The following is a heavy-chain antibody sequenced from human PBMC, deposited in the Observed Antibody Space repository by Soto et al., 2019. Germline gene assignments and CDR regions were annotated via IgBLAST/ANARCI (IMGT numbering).Heavy chain of an antibody. D-gene: IGHD3-9*01. CDR3: ARAHYDILTGYSLNWFDP. Sequence: ASGKVSCRAAGCRFTSYVLDWVRSATGKRLEWMGWINAGNGNTKYSQKFQGRVTITRDTSASTAYMELSSLRSEDTAVYYCARAHYDILTGYSLNWFDPWGQGTLVTVSS. V-gene: IGHV1-3*01. CDR1: GCRFTSYV. CDR2: INAGNGNT. J-gene: IGHJ5*02.